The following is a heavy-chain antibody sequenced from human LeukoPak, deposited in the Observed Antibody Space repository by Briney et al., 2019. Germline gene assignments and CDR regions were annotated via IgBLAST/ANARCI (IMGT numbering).Heavy chain of an antibody. J-gene: IGHJ5*01. Sequence: SETLSLTCTVSGGSISSSSYYWGWIRQPPGKGLEWIGSIYYSGSTYYNPSLKSRVTISVDTSKNQFSLKLSSVTAADTAVYYCAHSTGYFGWFDSWGQGTLVTVSS. V-gene: IGHV4-39*07. CDR1: GGSISSSSYY. D-gene: IGHD3-22*01. CDR3: AHSTGYFGWFDS. CDR2: IYYSGST.